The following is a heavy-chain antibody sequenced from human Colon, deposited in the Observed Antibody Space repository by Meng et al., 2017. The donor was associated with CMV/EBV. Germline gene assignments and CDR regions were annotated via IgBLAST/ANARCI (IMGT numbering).Heavy chain of an antibody. CDR3: ARGTVVRDGYNQPFGY. Sequence: QLQLQESAPGLVQPSETLSLTGTVAGGSISSSSYYWGWIRQPPGKGLERIGSIYYSGSTYYNPSLKSRVTISVDTSKNQFSLKLSSVTAADTAVYYCARGTVVRDGYNQPFGYWGQGTLVTVSS. J-gene: IGHJ4*02. CDR1: GGSISSSSYY. V-gene: IGHV4-39*07. CDR2: IYYSGST. D-gene: IGHD5-24*01.